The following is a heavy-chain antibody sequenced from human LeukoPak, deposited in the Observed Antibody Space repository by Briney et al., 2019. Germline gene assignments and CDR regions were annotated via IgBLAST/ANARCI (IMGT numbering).Heavy chain of an antibody. Sequence: ASVKVSCKASGYTLTSYDINWVRQATGQGLEWMGWMNPNSGNTGYAQKFQGRVTMTRNTSISTAYMELSSLRSEDTAVYYCARGVTIFGVVMSYYYYGMDVWGQGTTVTVSS. CDR3: ARGVTIFGVVMSYYYYGMDV. J-gene: IGHJ6*02. CDR1: GYTLTSYD. D-gene: IGHD3-3*01. V-gene: IGHV1-8*01. CDR2: MNPNSGNT.